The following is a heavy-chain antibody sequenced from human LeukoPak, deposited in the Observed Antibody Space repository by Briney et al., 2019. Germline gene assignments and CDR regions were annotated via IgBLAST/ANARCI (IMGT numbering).Heavy chain of an antibody. CDR1: GYTFTNYY. D-gene: IGHD4-11*01. CDR2: LDPSAGDT. J-gene: IGHJ4*02. Sequence: LGASVKVSCKASGYTFTNYYMHWVRQAPGQGLEYMGILDPSAGDTTYAQKFQGRVTMTRDTSTSTVYMELSSLRSEDTAVYYCARMTTVTKDFDYWGQGTLVTVSS. V-gene: IGHV1-46*01. CDR3: ARMTTVTKDFDY.